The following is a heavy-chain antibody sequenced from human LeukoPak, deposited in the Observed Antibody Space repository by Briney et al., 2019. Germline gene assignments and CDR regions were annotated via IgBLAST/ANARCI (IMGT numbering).Heavy chain of an antibody. D-gene: IGHD3-22*01. CDR1: GFTFSDYY. CDR3: ARESPVYYYDSSGKIDY. J-gene: IGHJ4*02. CDR2: ISSSGSNI. V-gene: IGHV3-11*01. Sequence: GGSLRLSCAASGFTFSDYYMSWIRQAPGKGLEWVSYISSSGSNIYYADSVKGRFTISRDNAKNSLYLQMNSLRAEDTAVYYCARESPVYYYDSSGKIDYWGQGTLVTVSS.